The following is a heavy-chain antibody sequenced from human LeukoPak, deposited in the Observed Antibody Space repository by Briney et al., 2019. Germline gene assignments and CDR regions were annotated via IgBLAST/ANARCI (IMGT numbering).Heavy chain of an antibody. J-gene: IGHJ4*02. CDR2: IRSKDHGGTT. CDR1: GFTFGDYA. V-gene: IGHV3-49*03. D-gene: IGHD4-23*01. CDR3: TRDPHYYHGNPHDF. Sequence: GGSLRLSCTASGFTFGDYALSWFRQAPGKGLEWLSFIRSKDHGGTTEYAASVNGRFTISRDDSSSIAYPQMNSLIIEDTAVYFCTRDPHYYHGNPHDFWGQGTRVTVSS.